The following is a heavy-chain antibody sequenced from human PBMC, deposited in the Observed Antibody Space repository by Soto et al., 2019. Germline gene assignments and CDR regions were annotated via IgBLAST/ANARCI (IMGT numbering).Heavy chain of an antibody. D-gene: IGHD3-9*01. V-gene: IGHV3-30*18. J-gene: IGHJ6*02. Sequence: SLRLSCAASGFTFCSTGMHWVRQAPGKGLEWVAVISYDGSNKYYTASVKGRFTISRDNSKNTVYLQMNSLRVEDTAVYYCAKADYDILTGQDYYGMDVWGQGT. CDR2: ISYDGSNK. CDR1: GFTFCSTG. CDR3: AKADYDILTGQDYYGMDV.